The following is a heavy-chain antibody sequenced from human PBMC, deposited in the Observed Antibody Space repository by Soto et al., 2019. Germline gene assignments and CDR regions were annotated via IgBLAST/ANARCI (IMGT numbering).Heavy chain of an antibody. V-gene: IGHV3-30-3*01. CDR2: ISYDGSNK. D-gene: IGHD6-19*01. Sequence: QVQLVESGGGVVQPGRSLRLSCAASGFTFSSYAMHWVRQAPGKGLEWVAVISYDGSNKYYADPVKGRFTISRDNSKNTLYLQMNSLRAEDTAVYYCARDRGGGYRAVAGPLYYYYGMDVWGQGTTVTVSS. CDR1: GFTFSSYA. CDR3: ARDRGGGYRAVAGPLYYYYGMDV. J-gene: IGHJ6*02.